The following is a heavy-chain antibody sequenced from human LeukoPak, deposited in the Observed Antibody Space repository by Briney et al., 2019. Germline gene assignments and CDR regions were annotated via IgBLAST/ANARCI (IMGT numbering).Heavy chain of an antibody. CDR2: ISSSSSYI. CDR1: GFTLSSYS. V-gene: IGHV3-21*01. Sequence: PGGSLRLSCAASGFTLSSYSMNWVRQAPGKGLEWVSSISSSSSYIYYADSVKGRFTISRDNAKNSLYLQMSSLRAEDTAVYYCASDIVVVPAAIGSAFDIWGQGTMVTVSS. CDR3: ASDIVVVPAAIGSAFDI. D-gene: IGHD2-2*02. J-gene: IGHJ3*02.